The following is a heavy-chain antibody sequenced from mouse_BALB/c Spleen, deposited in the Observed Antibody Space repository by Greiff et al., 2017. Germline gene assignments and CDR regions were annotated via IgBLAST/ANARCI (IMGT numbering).Heavy chain of an antibody. J-gene: IGHJ4*01. CDR1: GYTFTNYW. CDR3: ARSNYYGSRGYAMDY. CDR2: IYPGGGYT. Sequence: VQLQESGAELVRPGTSVKISCKASGYTFTNYWLGWVKQRPGHGLEWIGDIYPGGGYTNYNEKFKGKATLTADTSSSTAYMQLSSLTSEDSAVYFCARSNYYGSRGYAMDYWGQGTSVTVSS. D-gene: IGHD1-1*01. V-gene: IGHV1-63*02.